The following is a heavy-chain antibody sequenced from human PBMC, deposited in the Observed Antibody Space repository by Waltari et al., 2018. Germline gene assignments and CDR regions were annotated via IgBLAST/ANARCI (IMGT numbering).Heavy chain of an antibody. CDR3: SRGGGGDWEWFDP. J-gene: IGHJ5*02. Sequence: QVQLQESGPSLLKPSETLSLICTVSGGSISGFYWSWVRQPPGKGLDWIGYIYYSWVTNFNPPLKGRVTMSVDTSKNHFSLKLSSVTASDTAFYYCSRGGGGDWEWFDPWGQGTLVTVSS. CDR1: GGSISGFY. D-gene: IGHD2-21*02. V-gene: IGHV4-59*01. CDR2: IYYSWVT.